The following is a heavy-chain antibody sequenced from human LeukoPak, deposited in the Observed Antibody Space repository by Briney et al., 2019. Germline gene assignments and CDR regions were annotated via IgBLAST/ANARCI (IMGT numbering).Heavy chain of an antibody. CDR2: IYHIGTT. V-gene: IGHV4-39*01. CDR3: ARLRQQQVFAFDI. CDR1: GGSISTDTYY. Sequence: SETLSLTCTVSGGSISTDTYYWVWIRQPPGKGLQWIGTIYHIGTTYFNPSLKSRVSTSVDTSKNQFSLQLTSMTAADTAVYYCARLRQQQVFAFDIWGQGTMVTVSS. J-gene: IGHJ3*02. D-gene: IGHD6-13*01.